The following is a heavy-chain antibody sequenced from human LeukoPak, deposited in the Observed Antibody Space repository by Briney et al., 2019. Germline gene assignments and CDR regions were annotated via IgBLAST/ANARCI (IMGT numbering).Heavy chain of an antibody. J-gene: IGHJ3*02. D-gene: IGHD4-17*01. CDR3: ARDRVTVTKGFDI. CDR2: IFFSGTT. V-gene: IGHV4-39*07. Sequence: SQSLSPTRTVSGGSITTTRYYSGWIRQPPGKGLEWFGRIFFSGTTYYNRSLKTPATTSTATSKNQLSLKLSSETAADTAVYYCARDRVTVTKGFDIWGQGTMVSVSS. CDR1: GGSITTTRYY.